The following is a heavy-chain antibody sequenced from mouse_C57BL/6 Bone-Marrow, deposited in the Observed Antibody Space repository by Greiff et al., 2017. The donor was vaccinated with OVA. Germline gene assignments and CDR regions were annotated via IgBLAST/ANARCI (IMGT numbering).Heavy chain of an antibody. D-gene: IGHD1-1*01. V-gene: IGHV3-6*01. CDR3: ASLDYGSVFDY. Sequence: VQLQESGPGLVKPSQSLSLTCSVTGYSITSGYYWNWIRQFPGNKLEWMGYISYDGSNNYNPSLKNRISITRDTSKNQFFLKLNSVTTEDTATYYCASLDYGSVFDYWGQGTTLTVSS. J-gene: IGHJ2*01. CDR1: GYSITSGYY. CDR2: ISYDGSN.